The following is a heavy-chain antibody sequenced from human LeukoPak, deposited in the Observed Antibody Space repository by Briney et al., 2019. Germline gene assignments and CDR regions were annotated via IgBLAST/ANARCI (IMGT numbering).Heavy chain of an antibody. D-gene: IGHD3-10*01. V-gene: IGHV3-30*18. CDR1: GFTFSSYG. CDR3: AKDLPDSRESLTGHWFDP. CDR2: ISYDGSNK. J-gene: IGHJ5*02. Sequence: GGSLRLSCAASGFTFSSYGMHWVRQAPGKGLEWVAVISYDGSNKYYADSVKGRFTISRDKSKNTLYLQMNSLRAEDTAVYFCAKDLPDSRESLTGHWFDPWGQGTLVTVSS.